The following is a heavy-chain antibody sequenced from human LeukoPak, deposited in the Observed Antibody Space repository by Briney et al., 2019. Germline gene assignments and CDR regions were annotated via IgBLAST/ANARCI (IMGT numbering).Heavy chain of an antibody. CDR1: GFTFSDHF. J-gene: IGHJ4*02. Sequence: GGSLRLSCAASGFTFSDHFMTWIRQAPGKGLEWISYISGSGATYYAASVKGRFTISRDNAQNSLWLQMSSLRAEDTAVYFSARWIYYFDFWGQGTLVTVSS. CDR2: ISGSGAT. D-gene: IGHD2-2*03. CDR3: ARWIYYFDF. V-gene: IGHV3-11*01.